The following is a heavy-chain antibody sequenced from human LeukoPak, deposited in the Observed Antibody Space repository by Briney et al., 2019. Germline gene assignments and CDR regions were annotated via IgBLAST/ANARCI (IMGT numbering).Heavy chain of an antibody. Sequence: SETLSLTCTVSGGSISSSSYYWGWIRQPPGKGLEWIRSIYYSGSTYYNPSLKSRVTISVDTSKNQFSLKLSSVTAADTAVYYCARLWDWKAFDIWGQGTMVTVSS. CDR2: IYYSGST. CDR3: ARLWDWKAFDI. J-gene: IGHJ3*02. V-gene: IGHV4-39*01. D-gene: IGHD1-1*01. CDR1: GGSISSSSYY.